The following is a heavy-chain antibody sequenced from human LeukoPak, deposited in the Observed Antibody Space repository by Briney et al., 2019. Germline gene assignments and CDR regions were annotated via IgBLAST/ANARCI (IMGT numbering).Heavy chain of an antibody. D-gene: IGHD3-22*01. V-gene: IGHV3-43D*03. Sequence: PGGSLRLSCAASGFTFDDYAMHWVRQAPGKGLEWVSLISWDGGSTYYADSVKGRFTISRDNSKNSLYLQMNSLRAEDTALYYCAKDGDSSGYNPSLDYWGQGTLVTVSS. CDR3: AKDGDSSGYNPSLDY. CDR1: GFTFDDYA. CDR2: ISWDGGST. J-gene: IGHJ4*02.